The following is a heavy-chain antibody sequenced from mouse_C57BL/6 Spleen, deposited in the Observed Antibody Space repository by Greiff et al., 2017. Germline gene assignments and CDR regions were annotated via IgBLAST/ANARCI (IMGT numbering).Heavy chain of an antibody. Sequence: VQLQQPGAELVKPGASVKLSCKASGYTFTSYWMQWVKQRPGQGLEWIGEIDPSDSYTTYNQKFKGKATLTVDTSSSTAYMQLSSLTSDDSAVYYCARQQTGTGAMDYWGQGTSVTVSS. J-gene: IGHJ4*01. CDR3: ARQQTGTGAMDY. D-gene: IGHD4-1*01. CDR2: IDPSDSYT. V-gene: IGHV1-50*01. CDR1: GYTFTSYW.